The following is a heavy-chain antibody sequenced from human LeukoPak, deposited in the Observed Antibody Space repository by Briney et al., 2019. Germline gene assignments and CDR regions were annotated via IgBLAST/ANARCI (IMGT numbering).Heavy chain of an antibody. V-gene: IGHV1-46*01. D-gene: IGHD1-26*01. CDR1: GYTFTSYY. CDR3: ARGYEVGSYDY. CDR2: INPSGVIT. J-gene: IGHJ4*02. Sequence: VASVKVSCKASGYTFTSYYIHWVRQAPGQGLEWMGRINPSGVITTYAQKVQGRVSMTRDTSTSTVYMALSSLRSEDTAVYYCARGYEVGSYDYWGQGTLVTVSS.